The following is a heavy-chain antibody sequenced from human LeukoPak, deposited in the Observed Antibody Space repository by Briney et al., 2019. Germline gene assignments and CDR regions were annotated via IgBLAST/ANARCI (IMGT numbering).Heavy chain of an antibody. D-gene: IGHD5-12*01. CDR3: ARGSGGYSGWFDP. Sequence: PGGSLRLSCAASGFTFSSFSMNWVRQAPGKGLEWVSSISSSSGSIYYADSVKGRFTISRDNAKNSLYLQMSSLRAEDTAVYYCARGSGGYSGWFDPWGQGTLVTVSS. J-gene: IGHJ5*02. CDR1: GFTFSSFS. V-gene: IGHV3-21*01. CDR2: ISSSSGSI.